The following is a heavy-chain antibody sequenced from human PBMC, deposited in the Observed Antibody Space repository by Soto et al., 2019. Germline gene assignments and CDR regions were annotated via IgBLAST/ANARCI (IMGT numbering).Heavy chain of an antibody. CDR2: ISGSGGDT. V-gene: IGHV3-23*01. J-gene: IGHJ6*02. CDR1: GFTFSSYA. D-gene: IGHD2-2*01. Sequence: GGSLRLSCAVSGFTFSSYAMSWVRQAPGKGLEWVSAISGSGGDTNYAESVKGRFTISRDNSKNTLYLHMNSLRAEDTAVYYCASRSSSTSCYGADICYYYGMDVWGQGTTVTVSS. CDR3: ASRSSSTSCYGADICYYYGMDV.